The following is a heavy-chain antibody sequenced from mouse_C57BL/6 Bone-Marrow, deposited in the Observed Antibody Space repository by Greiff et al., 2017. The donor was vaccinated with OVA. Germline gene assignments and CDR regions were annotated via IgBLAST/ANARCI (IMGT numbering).Heavy chain of an antibody. Sequence: VQLQQSGAELVRPGASVTLSCKASGYTFTDYEMHWVKQTPVHGLEWIGAIDPETGGTAYNQKFKGKAILTADKSSSTAYMELRSLTSEDSAVYYCTRPHYYGSSYPAWFAYWGQGTLVTVSA. J-gene: IGHJ3*01. CDR1: GYTFTDYE. D-gene: IGHD1-1*01. V-gene: IGHV1-15*01. CDR2: IDPETGGT. CDR3: TRPHYYGSSYPAWFAY.